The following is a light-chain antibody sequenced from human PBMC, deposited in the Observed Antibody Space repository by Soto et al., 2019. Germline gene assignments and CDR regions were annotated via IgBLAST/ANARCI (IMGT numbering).Light chain of an antibody. J-gene: IGKJ4*01. CDR1: QSLVHSDGNTY. Sequence: DIVLTQTPLSSPVTLGQPASISCRSSQSLVHSDGNTYLNWLQQRPGQPPRLLIYEVYNRFSGVPDRFSGSGAGTDFTLEISRVEAEDVGVYYCMQTTQFPLTFGGGTKVEIK. V-gene: IGKV2-24*01. CDR2: EVY. CDR3: MQTTQFPLT.